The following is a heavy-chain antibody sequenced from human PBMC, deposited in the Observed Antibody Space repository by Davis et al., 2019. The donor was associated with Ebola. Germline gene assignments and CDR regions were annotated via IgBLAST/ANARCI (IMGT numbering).Heavy chain of an antibody. CDR2: VLSTGNS. CDR1: GASVSSSNS. Sequence: PSETLSLTCTVSGASVSSSNSWGWVRQPPGKGLEWIVGVLSTGNSYYNPSLKSRVTISLETSTSQFSLRLTSVTAADTAVYYCARVGSLQTAEFDPWGQGTLVTVSS. J-gene: IGHJ5*02. CDR3: ARVGSLQTAEFDP. D-gene: IGHD1-26*01. V-gene: IGHV4-39*01.